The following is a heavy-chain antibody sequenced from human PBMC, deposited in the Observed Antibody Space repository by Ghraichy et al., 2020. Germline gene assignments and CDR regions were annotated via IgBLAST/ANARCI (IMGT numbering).Heavy chain of an antibody. CDR3: ARSLYYYDSSGYYPKFAY. D-gene: IGHD3-22*01. Sequence: GGSLRLSCAASGFTFSDYYMSWIRQAPGKGLEWVSYISSSGSTIYYADSVKGRFTISRDNAKNSLYLQMNSLRAEDTAVYYCARSLYYYDSSGYYPKFAYWGQGTLVTVSS. V-gene: IGHV3-11*01. J-gene: IGHJ4*02. CDR1: GFTFSDYY. CDR2: ISSSGSTI.